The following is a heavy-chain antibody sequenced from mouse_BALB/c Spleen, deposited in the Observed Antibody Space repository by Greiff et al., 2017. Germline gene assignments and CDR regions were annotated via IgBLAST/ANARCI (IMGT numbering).Heavy chain of an antibody. V-gene: IGHV2-9*02. D-gene: IGHD4-1*01. J-gene: IGHJ3*01. Sequence: QVQLKESGPGLVAPSQSLSITCTVSGFSLTSYGVHWVRQPPGKGLEWLGVIWAGGSTNYNSALMSRLSISKDNSKSQVFLKMNSLQTDDTAMYYCARDGPLGRWAYWGQGTLVTVSA. CDR3: ARDGPLGRWAY. CDR2: IWAGGST. CDR1: GFSLTSYG.